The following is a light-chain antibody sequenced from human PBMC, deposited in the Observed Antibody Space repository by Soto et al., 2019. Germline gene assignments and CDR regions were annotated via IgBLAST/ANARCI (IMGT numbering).Light chain of an antibody. J-gene: IGKJ1*01. CDR2: KAS. V-gene: IGKV1-5*03. CDR1: QSISGW. CDR3: QQYNTYSRT. Sequence: DIQMTQSPSTLSASVGDRVTITCRASQSISGWLAWYQQRPGEAPNLLIYKASSLESGVPSRFSGSGSGTEFTLTISSLQPDDFATYYCQQYNTYSRTFGQGTKVEIK.